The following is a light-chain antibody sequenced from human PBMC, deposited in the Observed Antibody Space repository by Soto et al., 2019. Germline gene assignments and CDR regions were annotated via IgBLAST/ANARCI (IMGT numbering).Light chain of an antibody. Sequence: DIQMTQSPSTLSASGGDRVTITCRASQSISSWLAWYQQKPGKAPKLLIYKASSLESGVPSRFSGSGSGTEVTLIISSLQPDDFATYYCQQYSTFGQGTKVDIK. V-gene: IGKV1-5*03. CDR3: QQYST. CDR1: QSISSW. J-gene: IGKJ1*01. CDR2: KAS.